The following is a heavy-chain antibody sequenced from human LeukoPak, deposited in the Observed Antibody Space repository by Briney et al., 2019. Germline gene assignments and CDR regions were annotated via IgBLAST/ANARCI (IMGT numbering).Heavy chain of an antibody. CDR1: EFTFSSYE. CDR3: ARAPTKFRRDWFDP. CDR2: ISSSGSTI. D-gene: IGHD3-9*01. J-gene: IGHJ5*02. Sequence: GGSLRLSCAASEFTFSSYEMNWVRQAPGKGLEWVSYISSSGSTIYYADSVKGRFTISRDNAKNSLDLQMNSLRVEDTAVYYCARAPTKFRRDWFDPWGQGTLVTVSS. V-gene: IGHV3-48*03.